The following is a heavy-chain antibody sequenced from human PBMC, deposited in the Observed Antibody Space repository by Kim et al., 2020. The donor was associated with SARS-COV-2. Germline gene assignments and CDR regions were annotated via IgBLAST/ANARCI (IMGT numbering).Heavy chain of an antibody. Sequence: SETLSLTCTVSDGSISSYYWSWIRQPPGKGLEWIGYIYYSGSTNYNPSLKSRVTISVDTSKNQFSLKLSSVTAADTAVYYCARMRDAYYFDYWGQGTLVTVSS. V-gene: IGHV4-59*08. J-gene: IGHJ4*02. CDR3: ARMRDAYYFDY. CDR2: IYYSGST. CDR1: DGSISSYY.